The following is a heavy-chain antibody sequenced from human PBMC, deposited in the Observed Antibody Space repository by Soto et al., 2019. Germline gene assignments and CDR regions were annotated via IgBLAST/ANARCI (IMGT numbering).Heavy chain of an antibody. V-gene: IGHV1-69*01. Sequence: QVQLVQSGAEVKKPGSSVKVSCKASGGTFSSYAISWVRQAPGQGLEWMGGIIPIFGTANYAQKFQGRVTITADESTSTAYMELSSLRSEDTAVYYCARSKVAGTTYYYYYGMDVWGHGTTVTVSS. CDR2: IIPIFGTA. D-gene: IGHD6-19*01. J-gene: IGHJ6*02. CDR1: GGTFSSYA. CDR3: ARSKVAGTTYYYYYGMDV.